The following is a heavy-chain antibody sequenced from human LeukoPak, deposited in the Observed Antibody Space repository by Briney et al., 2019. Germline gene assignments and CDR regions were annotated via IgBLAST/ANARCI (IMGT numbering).Heavy chain of an antibody. J-gene: IGHJ4*02. CDR1: GFTFSSYG. V-gene: IGHV3-30*02. CDR3: AKEGVWFGELLSGGSYIDY. D-gene: IGHD3-10*01. CDR2: IRYDGSNK. Sequence: PGGSLRLSCAASGFTFSSYGMHWVRQAPGKGLEWVAFIRYDGSNKYYADSVKGRFTISRDNSKNTLYLQMNSLRAEDTAVYYCAKEGVWFGELLSGGSYIDYWGRGTLVTVSS.